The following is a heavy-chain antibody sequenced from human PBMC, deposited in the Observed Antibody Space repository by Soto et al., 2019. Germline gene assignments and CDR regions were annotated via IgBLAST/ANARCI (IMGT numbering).Heavy chain of an antibody. V-gene: IGHV4-61*01. CDR2: ISYSGGT. CDR1: GGSVSSGSYY. CDR3: ARSPITLSGPYYVGSCYYFGLSDFDY. Sequence: QVQLQESGPGLVKPSETLSLTCTVSGGSVSSGSYYWSWIRQPPGKGLEWIGYISYSGGTNYSLPLTRRDTNSVDTSMTQSSLKRSPATAADTAVDYYARSPITLSGPYYVGSCYYFGLSDFDYRVHGALLPVS. D-gene: IGHD3-22*01. J-gene: IGHJ4*01.